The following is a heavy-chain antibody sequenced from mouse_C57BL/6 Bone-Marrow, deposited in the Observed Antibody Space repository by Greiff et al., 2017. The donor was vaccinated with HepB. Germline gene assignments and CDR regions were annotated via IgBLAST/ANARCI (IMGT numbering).Heavy chain of an antibody. CDR3: ARGRFLLRWYYFDY. CDR2: IHPNSGST. CDR1: GYTFTSYW. D-gene: IGHD1-1*02. J-gene: IGHJ2*01. Sequence: VQLQQSGAELVKPGASVKLSCKASGYTFTSYWMHWVKQRPGQGLEWIGMIHPNSGSTNYNEKFKSKATLTVDKSSSTAYMQLSSLTSEDSAVYYCARGRFLLRWYYFDYWGQGTTLTVSS. V-gene: IGHV1-64*01.